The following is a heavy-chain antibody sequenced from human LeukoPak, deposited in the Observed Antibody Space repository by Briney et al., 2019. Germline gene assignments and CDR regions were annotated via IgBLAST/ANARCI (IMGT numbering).Heavy chain of an antibody. V-gene: IGHV3-53*01. J-gene: IGHJ4*02. CDR3: ASYYYGSRTSLGY. CDR2: IYSGGST. Sequence: PGGSLRLSCAASGFTVSSNYMSWVRQAPGKGLEWVSVIYSGGSTYYADSVKGRFTISRDNSKNTLYLQMNSLRAEDTAVYYCASYYYGSRTSLGYWGQGTLVIVSS. CDR1: GFTVSSNY. D-gene: IGHD3-10*01.